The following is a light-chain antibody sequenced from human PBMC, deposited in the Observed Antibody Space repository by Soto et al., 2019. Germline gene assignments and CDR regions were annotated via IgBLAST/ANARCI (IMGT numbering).Light chain of an antibody. CDR2: DVS. CDR1: SSDVGGYHY. Sequence: QSALTQPASVSGSPGQSITISCTGTSSDVGGYHYVSWYQQHPGKAPKLMLYDVSNRPTGVSTRYSGSKSGNTASLTISGLQAEYEADYYCSSYTTSSTLIFGGGTKLTVL. J-gene: IGLJ2*01. CDR3: SSYTTSSTLI. V-gene: IGLV2-14*01.